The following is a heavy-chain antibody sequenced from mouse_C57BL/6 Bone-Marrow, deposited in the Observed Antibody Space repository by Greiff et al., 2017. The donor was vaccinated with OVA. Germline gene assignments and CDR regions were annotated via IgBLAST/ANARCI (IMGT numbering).Heavy chain of an antibody. Sequence: EVHLVESGGGLVKPGGSLKLSCAASGFTFSSYAMSWVRQTPEKRLEWVATISDGGRYPYSPDNVKGRFTISRDNAKNNLYLQMSPLKSEDTAMYYCARESYYGSSYVYCDVWGTGTTVTVSS. V-gene: IGHV5-4*01. CDR3: ARESYYGSSYVYCDV. CDR2: ISDGGRYP. D-gene: IGHD1-1*01. CDR1: GFTFSSYA. J-gene: IGHJ1*03.